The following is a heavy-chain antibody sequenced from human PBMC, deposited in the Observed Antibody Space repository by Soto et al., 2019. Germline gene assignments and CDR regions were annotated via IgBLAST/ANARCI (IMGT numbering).Heavy chain of an antibody. CDR2: MHYTGFT. J-gene: IGHJ3*02. D-gene: IGHD3-3*01. CDR3: ARNELGYDFWSGYAGAAFDI. V-gene: IGHV4-59*02. Sequence: SETLSLTCSFSGDSVTSHYLTWIRQSPEKGLEWIGYMHYTGFTHYNPSLKSRLTISVDKSKNQFTLQLSSVTVADTVVYYCARNELGYDFWSGYAGAAFDIWGQGTMVTVSS. CDR1: GDSVTSHY.